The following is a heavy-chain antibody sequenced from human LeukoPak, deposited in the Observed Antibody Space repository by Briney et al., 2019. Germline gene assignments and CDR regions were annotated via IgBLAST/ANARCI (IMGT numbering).Heavy chain of an antibody. CDR3: AKGDTGTYSSWPFDY. Sequence: PSETLSLTCTVSGGSINSGSYYWGWIRQPPGKGLEWIGSLYYSGSTYYNPSLKSRVTISVDTSKNQFSLNLSSVTAADTAVYYCAKGDTGTYSSWPFDYWGQGTLVTVSS. CDR1: GGSINSGSYY. V-gene: IGHV4-39*01. D-gene: IGHD1-26*01. CDR2: LYYSGST. J-gene: IGHJ4*02.